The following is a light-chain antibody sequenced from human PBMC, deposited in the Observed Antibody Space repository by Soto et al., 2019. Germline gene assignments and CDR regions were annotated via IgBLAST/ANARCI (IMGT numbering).Light chain of an antibody. Sequence: EVVMTQSPATLSVSAGETVTLSCRASQSVSTTLAWYQQKPGLAPRLLIFGASTRATGVPARFSGSGSGTEFTLTISSLQSEDFALYYCQQYNNWPPLTFGGGTKVEIK. V-gene: IGKV3-15*01. J-gene: IGKJ4*01. CDR1: QSVSTT. CDR3: QQYNNWPPLT. CDR2: GAS.